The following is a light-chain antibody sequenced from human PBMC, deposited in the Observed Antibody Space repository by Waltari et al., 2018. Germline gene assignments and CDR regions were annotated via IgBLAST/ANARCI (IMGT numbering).Light chain of an antibody. CDR1: NSGWKS. Sequence: YVLTQPPSVSLAPGQTAGITRGGHNSGWKSVHWDQQRPGQAPVLVVYDDSDRPPGIPERFSGSKSGNTATLTIGRVEAGDEADYYCQVWDSRSDHLWVFGGGTKLTVL. J-gene: IGLJ3*02. CDR3: QVWDSRSDHLWV. V-gene: IGLV3-21*02. CDR2: DDS.